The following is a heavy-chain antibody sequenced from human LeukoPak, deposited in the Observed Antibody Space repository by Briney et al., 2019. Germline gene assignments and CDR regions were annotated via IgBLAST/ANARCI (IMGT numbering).Heavy chain of an antibody. V-gene: IGHV3-48*03. Sequence: PGGSLRLPCAASGFTFSSYEMNWVRQAPGKGLEWVSYISSSGSTIYYADSVKGRFTISRDNAKNSLYLQMNSLRAEDTAVYYCAELGITMIGGVWGKGTTDTISS. J-gene: IGHJ6*04. CDR2: ISSSGSTI. D-gene: IGHD3-10*02. CDR1: GFTFSSYE. CDR3: AELGITMIGGV.